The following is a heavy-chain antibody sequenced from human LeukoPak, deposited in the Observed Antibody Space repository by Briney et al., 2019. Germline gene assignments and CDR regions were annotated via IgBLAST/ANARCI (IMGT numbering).Heavy chain of an antibody. CDR3: ARVYEDSGNSYYYYYYMDV. Sequence: ASVKVSCKASGYTFTSYDINWVRQATGQGLEWMGWMNPNSGHTGYAQKFQGRVTITRNTSISTAYMELRSLRSEDTAVYYCARVYEDSGNSYYYYYYMDVWGKGTTVTISS. V-gene: IGHV1-8*01. CDR2: MNPNSGHT. D-gene: IGHD4-23*01. J-gene: IGHJ6*03. CDR1: GYTFTSYD.